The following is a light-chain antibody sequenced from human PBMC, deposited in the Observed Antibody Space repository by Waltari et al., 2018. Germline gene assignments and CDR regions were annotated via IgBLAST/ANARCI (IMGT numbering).Light chain of an antibody. J-gene: IGLJ2*01. CDR1: NIGGYS. CDR3: QVSDSTTDLVI. CDR2: YDN. Sequence: YVLTQPPSVSVAPGETSRITCGGDNIGGYSVHWYQQKPGQAPVLVLYYDNDRPSGIPERFSGSNFGNTATLTISRVEAGDEADYYCQVSDSTTDLVIFGGGTKLTVL. V-gene: IGLV3-21*04.